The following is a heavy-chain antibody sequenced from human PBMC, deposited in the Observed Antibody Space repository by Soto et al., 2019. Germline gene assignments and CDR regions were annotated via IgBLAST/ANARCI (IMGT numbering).Heavy chain of an antibody. CDR2: IIPIFGTA. Sequence: GASVEARSKASGYTFIGYGISWVRQATGQGLEWMGGIIPIFGTANYAQKFQGRVTITADESTSTAYMELSSLRSEDTAVYYCARGSRAYYYDTTFDYWVQGTLDTVSS. V-gene: IGHV1-69*13. J-gene: IGHJ4*02. CDR1: GYTFIGYG. CDR3: ARGSRAYYYDTTFDY. D-gene: IGHD3-22*01.